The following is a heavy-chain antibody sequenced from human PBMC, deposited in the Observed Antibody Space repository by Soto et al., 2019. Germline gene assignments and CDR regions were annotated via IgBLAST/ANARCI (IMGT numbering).Heavy chain of an antibody. Sequence: QLQLQESGPGLVKPSETLSLTCTVSGGSISSSSYYWGWIRQPPGKGLEWIGSIYYSGSTYYNPSLKSRVTISVDTSKNQFSLKLSSVTAPDTAVYYCARHVEKIRSDFDYWGQGTLVTVSS. V-gene: IGHV4-39*01. J-gene: IGHJ4*02. CDR3: ARHVEKIRSDFDY. CDR1: GGSISSSSYY. CDR2: IYYSGST.